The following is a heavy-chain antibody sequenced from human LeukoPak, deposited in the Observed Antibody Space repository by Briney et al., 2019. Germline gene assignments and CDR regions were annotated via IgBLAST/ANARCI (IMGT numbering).Heavy chain of an antibody. CDR3: ARAYHSSWYLNWFDP. CDR1: GGSFSGYY. CDR2: INHSGST. V-gene: IGHV4-34*01. D-gene: IGHD6-13*01. Sequence: SSETLSLTCAVYGGSFSGYYWSWIRQPPGKGLEWIGEINHSGSTNYNPSLKSRVTISVDTSKNQFSLKLSSVTAADTAVYYCARAYHSSWYLNWFDPWGQGTLVTVSS. J-gene: IGHJ5*02.